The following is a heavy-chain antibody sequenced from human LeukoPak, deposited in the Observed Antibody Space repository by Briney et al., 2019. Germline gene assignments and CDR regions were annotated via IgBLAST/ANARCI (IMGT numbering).Heavy chain of an antibody. D-gene: IGHD3-22*01. J-gene: IGHJ5*02. CDR3: ASTNYYDSSGFSNWFDP. Sequence: GGSLRLSCAAPGFTFSNYEMNWVRQAPGKGLEWVSYISSSGSIYYADSVKGRFTISRDNAKNSLYLQMISLRAEDTAIYYCASTNYYDSSGFSNWFDPWGQGTLVTVSS. CDR1: GFTFSNYE. V-gene: IGHV3-48*03. CDR2: ISSSGSI.